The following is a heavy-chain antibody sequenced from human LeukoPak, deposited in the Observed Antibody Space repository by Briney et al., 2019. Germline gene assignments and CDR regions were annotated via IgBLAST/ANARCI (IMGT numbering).Heavy chain of an antibody. Sequence: GSLRLSCAASGFTFSSYWMHCVRQAPGEGLVWVSRIKSDGSVTWYADSVKGRFTISRDNAQNMLYLQMNSLRDQDTAVYFCARDHDAVGTTIDHWGQGPLVTVSS. CDR2: IKSDGSVT. V-gene: IGHV3-74*01. CDR1: GFTFSSYW. J-gene: IGHJ4*02. CDR3: ARDHDAVGTTIDH. D-gene: IGHD1-14*01.